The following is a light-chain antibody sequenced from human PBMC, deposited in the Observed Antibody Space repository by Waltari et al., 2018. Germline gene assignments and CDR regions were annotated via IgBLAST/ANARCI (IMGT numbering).Light chain of an antibody. CDR2: AAS. Sequence: DIQMTQSPSSLSASVGDRVTITCRASQGIRNDLGWYQQKPGKAPKLLIYAASSLQSGVPSRFSGSGSGTDFTLTISSLQPEDFATYYCQQSYSTPQMYTFGQGTKLEIK. J-gene: IGKJ2*01. CDR3: QQSYSTPQMYT. V-gene: IGKV1-39*01. CDR1: QGIRND.